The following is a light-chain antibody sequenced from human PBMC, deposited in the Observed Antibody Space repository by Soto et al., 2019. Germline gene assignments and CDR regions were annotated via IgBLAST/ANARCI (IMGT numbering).Light chain of an antibody. CDR1: QSVSNY. J-gene: IGKJ1*01. Sequence: EVVLTQSPATLSLSPGERATLSCGASQSVSNYLAWYQQKPGQAPRLLIYDASNRATGIPARFSGSGSGTDFTLTISSLEPEDFAVYYCQQRFNWPPWTFGQGTKV. CDR2: DAS. CDR3: QQRFNWPPWT. V-gene: IGKV3-11*01.